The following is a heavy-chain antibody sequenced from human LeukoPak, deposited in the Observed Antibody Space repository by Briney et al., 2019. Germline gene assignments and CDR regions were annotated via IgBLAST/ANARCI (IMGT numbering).Heavy chain of an antibody. CDR3: AHRPHYSGSGSYSFQH. J-gene: IGHJ1*01. CDR2: IFWDDDK. D-gene: IGHD3-10*01. CDR1: GFSLSTSGVG. V-gene: IGHV2-5*02. Sequence: SGPTLVKPTQTLTLTCTFSGFSLSTSGVGVGWIRQPPGKALEWLAFIFWDDDKRYSPSLKSRLTITKDTSKNQVVLTMTNLGPVDTATYYCAHRPHYSGSGSYSFQHWGQGTLVTVSS.